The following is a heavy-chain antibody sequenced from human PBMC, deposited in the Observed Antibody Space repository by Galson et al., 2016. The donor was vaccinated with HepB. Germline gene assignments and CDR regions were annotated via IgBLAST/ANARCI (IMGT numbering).Heavy chain of an antibody. Sequence: SLRLSCAASGFSFSGYWMSWVRQAPGKGLEWVANIKEDGSDKYYVDSVRGRFTISRDNAKNSLYLQLNSLRAEDTAVYYCARDKWMWDFWGQGTMVTVSS. J-gene: IGHJ4*02. V-gene: IGHV3-7*03. CDR1: GFSFSGYW. D-gene: IGHD5-12*01. CDR2: IKEDGSDK. CDR3: ARDKWMWDF.